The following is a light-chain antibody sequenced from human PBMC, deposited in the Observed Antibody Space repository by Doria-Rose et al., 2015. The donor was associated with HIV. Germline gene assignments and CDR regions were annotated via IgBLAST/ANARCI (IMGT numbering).Light chain of an antibody. J-gene: IGKJ1*01. Sequence: TQSPGTLSLSPGERATPSCRASQSFSSTYLAWNQQKPGQAPSLLIYGGSTRATGIPDRFSASGSGTDFTLTINRLEPEDFALYYCHQYGTSWTFGQGTKVEI. V-gene: IGKV3-20*01. CDR3: HQYGTSWT. CDR1: QSFSSTY. CDR2: GGS.